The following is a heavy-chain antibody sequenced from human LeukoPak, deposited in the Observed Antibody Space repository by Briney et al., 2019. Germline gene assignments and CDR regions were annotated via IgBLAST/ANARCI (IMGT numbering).Heavy chain of an antibody. Sequence: ASVKVSCKASGYTFIDYYMHWVRQAPGQGLEWIGWISPNSGGTKSVQKFQGRVTMTRDTSITTVYLELSGLSFGDTAVYYCARGGGRYSVDYWGQGTLVTVSS. V-gene: IGHV1-2*02. J-gene: IGHJ4*02. CDR3: ARGGGRYSVDY. D-gene: IGHD1-26*01. CDR1: GYTFIDYY. CDR2: ISPNSGGT.